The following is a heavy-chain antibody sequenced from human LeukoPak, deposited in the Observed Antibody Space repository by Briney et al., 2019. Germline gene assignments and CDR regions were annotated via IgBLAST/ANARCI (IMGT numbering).Heavy chain of an antibody. CDR1: GGSFSGYY. D-gene: IGHD3-9*01. CDR2: INHSGST. V-gene: IGHV4-34*01. Sequence: SGTLSLTCAVYGGSFSGYYWSWVRQPPGKGLEWIGEINHSGSTNYNPSLKSRVTISVDTSKNQFSLKLSSVTAADTAVYYCARLPLLTGYYPSKPKRDYWGQGTLVTVSS. CDR3: ARLPLLTGYYPSKPKRDY. J-gene: IGHJ4*02.